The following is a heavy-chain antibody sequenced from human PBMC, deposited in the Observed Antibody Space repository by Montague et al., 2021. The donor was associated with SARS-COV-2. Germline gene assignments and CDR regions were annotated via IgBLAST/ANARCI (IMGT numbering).Heavy chain of an antibody. CDR1: GGSISRYS. CDR3: ARVGRGSSWYEVAFDI. V-gene: IGHV4-59*01. D-gene: IGHD6-13*01. Sequence: SETLSLTSTVSGGSISRYSWTWNRKPPVQGLERIGYIYNSESTNYNHTLTRRVSISVDTSKNQFSLKLSSVAAADTAVYYCARVGRGSSWYEVAFDIWGQGTMVTVSS. J-gene: IGHJ3*02. CDR2: IYNSEST.